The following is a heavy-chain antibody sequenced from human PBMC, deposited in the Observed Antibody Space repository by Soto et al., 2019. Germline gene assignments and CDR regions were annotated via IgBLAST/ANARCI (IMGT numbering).Heavy chain of an antibody. Sequence: ESGGGVVQPGRSLRLSCAASGFTFSSYAMHWVRQAPGKGLEWVAVISYDGSNKYYADSVKGRFTISRDNSKNTLYLQMNSLRAEDTAMYYCARTRSSGWYGWFDPWGQGTLVTVSS. CDR2: ISYDGSNK. D-gene: IGHD6-19*01. CDR1: GFTFSSYA. J-gene: IGHJ5*02. CDR3: ARTRSSGWYGWFDP. V-gene: IGHV3-30-3*01.